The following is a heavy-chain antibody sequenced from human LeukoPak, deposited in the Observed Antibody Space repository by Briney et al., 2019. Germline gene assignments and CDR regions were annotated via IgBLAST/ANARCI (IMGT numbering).Heavy chain of an antibody. CDR2: IYYSGST. CDR3: ARAGEGPNIVVVPAAMLGAFDI. D-gene: IGHD2-2*01. Sequence: SETLSLTCTVSGGSISSYYWSWIRQPPGKGLKWIGYIYYSGSTNYNPSLKSRVTISVDTSKNQFSLKLSSVTAADTAVYYCARAGEGPNIVVVPAAMLGAFDIWGQGTMVTVSS. CDR1: GGSISSYY. V-gene: IGHV4-59*01. J-gene: IGHJ3*02.